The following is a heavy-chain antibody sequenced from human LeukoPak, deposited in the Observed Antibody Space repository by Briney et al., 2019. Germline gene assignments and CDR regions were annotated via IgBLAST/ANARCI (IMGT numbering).Heavy chain of an antibody. CDR1: GFTFSDYY. D-gene: IGHD1-1*01. CDR3: ARDLTRAFDI. CDR2: ISSSSSYT. J-gene: IGHJ3*02. V-gene: IGHV3-11*05. Sequence: PGVSLRLSCAASGFTFSDYYMSWIRQAPGKGLEWVSYISSSSSYTNYADSVKGRFTISRDNAKNSLYLQMNSLRAEDTAVYYCARDLTRAFDIWGQGTMVTVSS.